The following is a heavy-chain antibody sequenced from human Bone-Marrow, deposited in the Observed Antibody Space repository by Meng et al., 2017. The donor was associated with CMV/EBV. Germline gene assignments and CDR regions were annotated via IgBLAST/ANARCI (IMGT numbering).Heavy chain of an antibody. CDR1: GFTFSSYA. V-gene: IGHV3-21*01. J-gene: IGHJ3*01. Sequence: GESLKIPCAASGFTFSSYAMSWVRQAPGKGLQWVASISTTSADKFYTDSLKGRFTISRDNAKNSLYLEMNSLRAEDTALYYCVRDYCVNGICYEAFTLWGQGTMVTVSS. CDR2: ISTTSADK. D-gene: IGHD2-8*01. CDR3: VRDYCVNGICYEAFTL.